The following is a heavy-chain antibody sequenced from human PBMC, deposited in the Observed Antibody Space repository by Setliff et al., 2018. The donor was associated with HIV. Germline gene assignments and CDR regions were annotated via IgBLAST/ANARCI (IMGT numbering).Heavy chain of an antibody. Sequence: GGCLRLSCTASGFTFGDYAMSWVRQAPGKGLEWVGFIRSKAYGGTTEYAASVKDRFTVSRDDSISIADPQINSLKTEDTAVYYCTRDKGYAFDIWGQGTMVTVSS. CDR2: IRSKAYGGTT. CDR1: GFTFGDYA. D-gene: IGHD5-18*01. J-gene: IGHJ3*02. V-gene: IGHV3-49*04. CDR3: TRDKGYAFDI.